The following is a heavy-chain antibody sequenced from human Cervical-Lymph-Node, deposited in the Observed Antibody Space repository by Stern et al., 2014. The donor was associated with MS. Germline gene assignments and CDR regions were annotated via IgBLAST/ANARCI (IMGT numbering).Heavy chain of an antibody. CDR3: ARIFGGNFDN. V-gene: IGHV4-30-2*01. D-gene: IGHD4-23*01. CDR1: GGSISSGDYS. J-gene: IGHJ4*02. Sequence: QLQLQESGSGLVKPSQTLSLTCAVSGGSISSGDYSWSWIRQPPGKSLEWIGYIVHSGNTYYTPSLKSRVSISVDRSKNQFSLKLSSVTAADTAMYYCARIFGGNFDNWGQGTLVTVSS. CDR2: IVHSGNT.